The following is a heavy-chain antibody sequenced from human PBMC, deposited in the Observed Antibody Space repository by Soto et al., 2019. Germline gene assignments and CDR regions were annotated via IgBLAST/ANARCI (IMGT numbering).Heavy chain of an antibody. CDR1: GGSVSSGSYY. CDR2: IYYSGST. CDR3: ARDRRELPSDY. V-gene: IGHV4-61*01. Sequence: SETLSLTCTVSGGSVSSGSYYWSWILQPPGKGLEWIGYIYYSGSTNYNPSLKSRVTISVDTSKNQFSLKLSSVTAADTAVYYCARDRRELPSDYWGQGTLVTVSS. J-gene: IGHJ4*02. D-gene: IGHD1-26*01.